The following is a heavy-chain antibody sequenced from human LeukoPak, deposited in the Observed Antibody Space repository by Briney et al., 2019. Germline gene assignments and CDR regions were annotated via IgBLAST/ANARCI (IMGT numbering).Heavy chain of an antibody. CDR3: ARGGGQIDY. Sequence: PSETLSLTCAVYGGSFSGYYWGWIRQPPGKGLEWIGYVHHSGSTNYNPSLKSRVIISMDTSKNQFSLKLSSVTAADTAVYFCARGGGQIDYWAQGALVTVSS. CDR1: GGSFSGYY. V-gene: IGHV4-59*01. D-gene: IGHD2-15*01. J-gene: IGHJ4*02. CDR2: VHHSGST.